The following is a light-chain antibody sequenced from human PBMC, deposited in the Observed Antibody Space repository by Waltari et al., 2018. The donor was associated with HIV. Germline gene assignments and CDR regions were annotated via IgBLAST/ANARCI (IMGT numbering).Light chain of an antibody. CDR2: RNN. CDR3: ETWDTHTEV. CDR1: SSNIGSYY. V-gene: IGLV1-47*01. J-gene: IGLJ3*02. Sequence: QSVLTQPPSASGTPGQRVTISCSGSSSNIGSYYVYWYQQLPGTAPKLLIYRNNQRPSGVPDRFSGSKSGTSASLAISGLRSEDEADYYCETWDTHTEVFGGGTKLTVL.